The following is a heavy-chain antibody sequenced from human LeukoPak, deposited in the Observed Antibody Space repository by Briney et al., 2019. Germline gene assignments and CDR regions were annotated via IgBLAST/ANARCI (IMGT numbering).Heavy chain of an antibody. D-gene: IGHD1-1*01. V-gene: IGHV4-61*02. CDR3: ARPNWNDLHFDY. CDR2: IYTSGST. J-gene: IGHJ4*02. CDR1: GGSISSGSYY. Sequence: SETLSLTCTVSGGSISSGSYYWSWIRQPAGKGLEWIGRIYTSGSTNYNPSLKSRVTMSGDTSKNQFSLRLSSVTAADTAVYYCARPNWNDLHFDYWGQGTLVTVSS.